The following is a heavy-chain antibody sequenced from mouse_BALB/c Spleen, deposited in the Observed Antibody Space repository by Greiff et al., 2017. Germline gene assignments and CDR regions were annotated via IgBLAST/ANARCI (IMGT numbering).Heavy chain of an antibody. Sequence: VQLQQSGAELVRPGSSVKISCKASGYAFSSYWMNWVKQRPGQGLEWIGQIYPGDGDTNYNGKFKGKATLTADKSSSTAYMQLSSLTSEDSAVYFCARSGGSLMDYWGQGTSVTVSS. CDR1: GYAFSSYW. V-gene: IGHV1-80*01. J-gene: IGHJ4*01. CDR3: ARSGGSLMDY. CDR2: IYPGDGDT. D-gene: IGHD1-1*01.